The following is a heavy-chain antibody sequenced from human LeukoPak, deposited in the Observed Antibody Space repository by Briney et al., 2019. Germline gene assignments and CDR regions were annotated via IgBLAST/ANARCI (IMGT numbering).Heavy chain of an antibody. CDR3: ARSRQYYDFWSGYPYYYYYMDV. Sequence: ASVKVSCKASGFTFTSYYMHWVRQAPGQGLEWMGIINPSGSYTSYAQKFQGRVTMIRDTSTSTVYMELSSLRSEDTAVYYCARSRQYYDFWSGYPYYYYYMDVWGKGTTVTVSS. CDR1: GFTFTSYY. V-gene: IGHV1-46*01. D-gene: IGHD3-3*01. CDR2: INPSGSYT. J-gene: IGHJ6*03.